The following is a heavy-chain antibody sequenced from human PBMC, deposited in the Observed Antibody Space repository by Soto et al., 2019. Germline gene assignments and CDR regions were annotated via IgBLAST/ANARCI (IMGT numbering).Heavy chain of an antibody. CDR3: ALRLGYCSGGSCYTN. Sequence: PGGSLRLSCAASGFTFSSYAMSWVRQAPGKGLEWVSAISGSGGSTYYADSVKGQVTISADKSISTAYLQWSSLKASDTAMYYCALRLGYCSGGSCYTNWGQGTLVTVSS. CDR2: ISGSGGST. V-gene: IGHV3-23*01. D-gene: IGHD2-15*01. CDR1: GFTFSSYA. J-gene: IGHJ4*02.